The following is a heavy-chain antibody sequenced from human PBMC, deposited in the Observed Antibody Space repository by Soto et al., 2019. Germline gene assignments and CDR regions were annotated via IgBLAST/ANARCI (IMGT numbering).Heavy chain of an antibody. CDR2: INHSGST. V-gene: IGHV4-34*01. CDR1: GGSFSGYY. CDR3: ARLYPPLRGSSWLDY. D-gene: IGHD6-13*01. Sequence: SETLSLTCAVSGGSFSGYYWSWIRQPPGKGLEWIGEINHSGSTNYNPSLKSRVTISVDTSKNQFSLKLSSVTAADTAVYYCARLYPPLRGSSWLDYWGQGTLVTVSS. J-gene: IGHJ4*02.